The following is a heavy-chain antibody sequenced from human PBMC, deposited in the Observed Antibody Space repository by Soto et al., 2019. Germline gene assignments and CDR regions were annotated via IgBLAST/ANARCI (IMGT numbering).Heavy chain of an antibody. CDR2: TYYRSKWYN. Sequence: PSQTLSLTCAISVDSVSSNSAAWYWIRQSPSRCLEWLGRTYYRSKWYNDYAESVRRRITFNRDTSKIKFSLQLNSVTPVDTSVYYCAKEYCSSITCSRFDSGGLGTLVTVSS. V-gene: IGHV6-1*01. CDR3: AKEYCSSITCSRFDS. CDR1: VDSVSSNSAA. D-gene: IGHD2-2*01. J-gene: IGHJ4*02.